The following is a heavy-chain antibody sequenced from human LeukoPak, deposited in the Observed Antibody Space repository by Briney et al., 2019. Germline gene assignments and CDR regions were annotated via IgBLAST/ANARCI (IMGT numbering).Heavy chain of an antibody. D-gene: IGHD1-26*01. J-gene: IGHJ4*02. CDR2: ISTNGGTT. CDR3: ARERGVGGTTWGAIGY. Sequence: GGSVRLSCSASGFTFSTYAMHWVRQAPGKGLEYVSSISTNGGTTYSAESSRGRSAISRDNSKNTLYLQMSSLRADDTAVYYCARERGVGGTTWGAIGYWGQGTLVTVSS. CDR1: GFTFSTYA. V-gene: IGHV3-64D*06.